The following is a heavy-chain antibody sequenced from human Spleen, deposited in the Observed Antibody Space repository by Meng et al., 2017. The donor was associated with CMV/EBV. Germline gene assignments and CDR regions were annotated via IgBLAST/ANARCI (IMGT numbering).Heavy chain of an antibody. CDR3: ARLNYGSGSPVPYYFDY. CDR2: IYYSGST. J-gene: IGHJ4*02. D-gene: IGHD3-10*01. CDR1: GGSISSGDYY. Sequence: VHLQVVGPGLVTPSQTLSLTCTVSGGSISSGDYYWSWIRQPPGKGLEWIGYIYYSGSTYYNPPLKSRVTISVDTSKNQFSLKLSSVTAADTAVYYCARLNYGSGSPVPYYFDYWGQGTLVTVSS. V-gene: IGHV4-30-4*08.